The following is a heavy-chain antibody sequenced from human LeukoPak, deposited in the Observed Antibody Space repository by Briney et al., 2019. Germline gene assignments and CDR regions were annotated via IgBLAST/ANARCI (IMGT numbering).Heavy chain of an antibody. D-gene: IGHD2-15*01. CDR1: GFTFSNYA. CDR3: AKDPGLHWFGP. CDR2: ISGSAGSA. V-gene: IGHV3-23*01. Sequence: PGGSLRLSCAASGFTFSNYAMSWVRQAPGEGLEWVSTISGSAGSAYHADSVKGRFTISRDNSKNTLYLQMNSLRAEDTAVYYCAKDPGLHWFGPWGQGTLVTVSS. J-gene: IGHJ5*02.